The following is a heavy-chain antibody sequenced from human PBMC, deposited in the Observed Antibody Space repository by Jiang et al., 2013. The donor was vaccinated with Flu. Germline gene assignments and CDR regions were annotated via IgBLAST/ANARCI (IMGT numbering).Heavy chain of an antibody. CDR1: GYTFSTYY. CDR3: ARERGIAPTDIPRFDY. D-gene: IGHD6-13*01. CDR2: LSPSGGYS. J-gene: IGHJ4*02. V-gene: IGHV1-46*01. Sequence: VQLVESGAEVKMPGASVKISCEASGYTFSTYYIHWVRQAPGQGLEWMGILSPSGGYSKNAQQFQGRVTMTRDTSTSTVYMELSSLRSEDTAVYYCARERGIAPTDIPRFDYWGQGTLVTVSS.